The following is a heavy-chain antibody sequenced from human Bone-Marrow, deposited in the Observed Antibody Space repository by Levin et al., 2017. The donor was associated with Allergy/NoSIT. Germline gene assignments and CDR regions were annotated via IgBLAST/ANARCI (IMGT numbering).Heavy chain of an antibody. Sequence: PGGSLRLSCEASGFTFSSYAMSWVRQAPGKGLEWVSTIRDSGDSTYYADSVKGRFTISRDNSQNTLYLQMYSLGAEDTALYYCAKGRNAASQYHMEVWGKGTTVTVSS. J-gene: IGHJ6*03. D-gene: IGHD1-14*01. CDR2: IRDSGDST. CDR1: GFTFSSYA. CDR3: AKGRNAASQYHMEV. V-gene: IGHV3-23*01.